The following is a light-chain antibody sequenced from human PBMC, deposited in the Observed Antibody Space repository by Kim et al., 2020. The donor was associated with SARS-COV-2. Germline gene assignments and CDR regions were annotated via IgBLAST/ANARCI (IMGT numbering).Light chain of an antibody. J-gene: IGKJ2*01. CDR3: QQYNNWLYT. CDR1: QGVSSN. V-gene: IGKV3-15*01. CDR2: GAS. Sequence: VSPGERATLSCRASQGVSSNLAWYQQKPGQAPRLLIYGASTRATGVPDRFSGSGSGTEFSLTISSLQSEDFAVYYCQQYNNWLYTFGQGTKLEI.